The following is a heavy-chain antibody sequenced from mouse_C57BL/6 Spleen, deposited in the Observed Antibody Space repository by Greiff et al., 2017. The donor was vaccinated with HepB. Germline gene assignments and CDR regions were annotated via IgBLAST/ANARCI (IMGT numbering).Heavy chain of an antibody. Sequence: EVQLVESGGGLVKPGGSLKLSCAASGFTFSDYGMHWVRQAPEKGLEWVAYISSGSSTIYYADTVKGRFTISRDNAKNTLFLQMTSLRSEDTAMYYCARPEYSNLAWFACWGQGTLVTVSA. V-gene: IGHV5-17*01. D-gene: IGHD2-5*01. CDR2: ISSGSSTI. CDR1: GFTFSDYG. CDR3: ARPEYSNLAWFAC. J-gene: IGHJ3*01.